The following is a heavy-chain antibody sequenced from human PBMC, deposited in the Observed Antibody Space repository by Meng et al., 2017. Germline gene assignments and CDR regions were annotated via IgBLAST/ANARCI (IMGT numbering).Heavy chain of an antibody. Sequence: QVQRQEPGPGLVKPSGTLSLTCAVSVGSITSSNWWSWVRQPPGKGLEWIGEIYHSGSTNYNPSLKSRVTISVDKSKNQFSLKLSSVTAADTAVYYCARVVAATTLFLDYWGQGTLVTVSS. J-gene: IGHJ4*02. CDR1: VGSITSSNW. CDR2: IYHSGST. D-gene: IGHD2-15*01. CDR3: ARVVAATTLFLDY. V-gene: IGHV4-4*02.